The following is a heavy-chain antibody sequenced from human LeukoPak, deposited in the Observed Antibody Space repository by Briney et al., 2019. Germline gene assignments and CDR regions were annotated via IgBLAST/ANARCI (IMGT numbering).Heavy chain of an antibody. J-gene: IGHJ4*02. Sequence: GGSLRLSCAASGMSFSSYEMNWVRRAPGKGLEWVSHISSDGHVETYVDSVRGRFSMSRDNAKDLLFLQMDGLRAEDTAVYYCARDTLNGPFVISLDYWGQGALVTVSS. D-gene: IGHD3-9*01. CDR3: ARDTLNGPFVISLDY. CDR2: ISSDGHVE. CDR1: GMSFSSYE. V-gene: IGHV3-48*03.